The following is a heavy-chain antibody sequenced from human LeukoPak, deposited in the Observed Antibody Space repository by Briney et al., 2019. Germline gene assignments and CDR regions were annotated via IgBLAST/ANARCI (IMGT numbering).Heavy chain of an antibody. V-gene: IGHV4-61*01. CDR1: GGSVSSGTYY. J-gene: IGHJ5*02. Sequence: SETLSLTCTVSGGSVSSGTYYWYWIRQPPGKGLEWFGYIHYSGSTNYNPSLKTRVTISVVTSKNQFSLKLSSVTAADTAVYYCARIFGSGPGEYTWFDPWGQGTLVTVSS. D-gene: IGHD3-10*01. CDR2: IHYSGST. CDR3: ARIFGSGPGEYTWFDP.